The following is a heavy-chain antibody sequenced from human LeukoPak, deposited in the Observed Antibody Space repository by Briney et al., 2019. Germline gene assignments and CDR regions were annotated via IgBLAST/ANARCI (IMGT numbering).Heavy chain of an antibody. D-gene: IGHD6-6*01. CDR2: IYPGDSDT. CDR3: ARPGLSSSLGGDAFDI. J-gene: IGHJ3*02. CDR1: GYSFTSYW. V-gene: IGHV5-51*01. Sequence: TGESLKISCKGSGYSFTSYWIGWVRQMPGKGLEWMGIIYPGDSDTRYSPSFQGQVTISADKSISTAYLQWSSLKASDTAMYYCARPGLSSSLGGDAFDIWGQGTMVTVSS.